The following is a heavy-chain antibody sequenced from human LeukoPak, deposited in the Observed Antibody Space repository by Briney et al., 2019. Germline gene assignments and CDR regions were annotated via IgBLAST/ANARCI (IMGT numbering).Heavy chain of an antibody. CDR1: GYSISSGYY. Sequence: LSLTCTVSGYSISSGYYWGWIRQPPGKGLEWVGFIRSKAYGGTTEYAASVKGRFTISRDDSKSIAYLQMKSLETEDTAVYYCTRLTYYYDSSGYYRGDYFDYWGQGTLVTVSS. D-gene: IGHD3-22*01. V-gene: IGHV3-49*03. CDR2: IRSKAYGGTT. CDR3: TRLTYYYDSSGYYRGDYFDY. J-gene: IGHJ4*02.